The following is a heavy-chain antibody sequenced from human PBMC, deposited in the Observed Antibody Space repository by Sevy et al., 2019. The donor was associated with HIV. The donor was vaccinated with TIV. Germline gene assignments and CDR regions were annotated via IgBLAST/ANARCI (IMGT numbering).Heavy chain of an antibody. D-gene: IGHD2-8*01. V-gene: IGHV3-23*01. CDR3: AREGCTKPHDY. J-gene: IGHJ4*02. CDR2: LSFGCGEI. Sequence: GESLKISCAASGFTFSKYSMSWVRQPPGKGLEWVSTLSFGCGEIYHADSVKGRFTISRDNSKSSVYLQMNNLRPEDTAVYSCAREGCTKPHDYWGQGTLVTVSS. CDR1: GFTFSKYS.